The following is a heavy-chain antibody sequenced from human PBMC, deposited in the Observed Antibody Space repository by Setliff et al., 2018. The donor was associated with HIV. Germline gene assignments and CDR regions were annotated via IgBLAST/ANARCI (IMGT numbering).Heavy chain of an antibody. CDR3: ALRSQTNARGWFDS. J-gene: IGHJ5*01. V-gene: IGHV2-5*01. Sequence: SGPTLVNPTPPLTLTCTFSGFSFSTSGVGVGWIRQPPGKALEWLAMIYYNDERHYYPSLNNRLTITKDTSKNQVVLTVTNMDPVDTGTYFCALRSQTNARGWFDSWGQGTLVTVSS. CDR1: GFSFSTSGVG. CDR2: IYYNDER. D-gene: IGHD2-8*01.